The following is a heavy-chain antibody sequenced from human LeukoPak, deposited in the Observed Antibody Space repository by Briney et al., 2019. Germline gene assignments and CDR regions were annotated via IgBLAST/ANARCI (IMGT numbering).Heavy chain of an antibody. Sequence: PGGSLRLSCAASGFTVSSNYMSWVRQAPGKGLEWVSIIYSGGDTYYADSVKGRFTISRDNSKNTMYLQMNSLRTEDTAVYYCARNLPQHTIGWYYFDYWGQGTLVTVSS. D-gene: IGHD6-19*01. CDR3: ARNLPQHTIGWYYFDY. CDR2: IYSGGDT. CDR1: GFTVSSNY. V-gene: IGHV3-66*02. J-gene: IGHJ4*02.